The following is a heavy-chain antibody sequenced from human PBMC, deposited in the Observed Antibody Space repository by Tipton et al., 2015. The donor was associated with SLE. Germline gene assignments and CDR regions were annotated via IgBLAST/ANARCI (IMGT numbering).Heavy chain of an antibody. D-gene: IGHD3-16*01. V-gene: IGHV4-38-2*01. CDR2: IYYSGTT. CDR1: GYSISSGYY. CDR3: ARGGAFDI. Sequence: TLSLTCVVSGYSISSGYYWGWIRQPPGKGLEWIGSIYYSGTTYYNPSLKSRVTISVDTSKNQFSLKLSSVTAADTAVYYCARGGAFDIWGQGTMVTVSS. J-gene: IGHJ3*02.